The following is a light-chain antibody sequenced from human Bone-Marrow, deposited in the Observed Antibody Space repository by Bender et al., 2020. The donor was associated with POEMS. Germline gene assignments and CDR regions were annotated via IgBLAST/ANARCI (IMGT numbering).Light chain of an antibody. CDR2: SNY. V-gene: IGLV1-44*01. Sequence: QSVLTQPPSASGTPGQSVIISCSGTDSNFGGNNVNWYQHLPGTAPRLVVYSNYQRPSGVPARFSGSKSGTSASLAISCHQSEEEGDYYCLSREGSPSCLEVGGGTKLTV. CDR1: DSNFGGNN. CDR3: LSREGSPSCLE. J-gene: IGLJ2*01.